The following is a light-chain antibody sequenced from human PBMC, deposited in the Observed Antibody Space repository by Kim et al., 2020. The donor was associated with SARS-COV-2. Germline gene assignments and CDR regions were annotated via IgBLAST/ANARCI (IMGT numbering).Light chain of an antibody. CDR1: NIGSKR. V-gene: IGLV3-21*03. CDR3: QVWDNTSDQVV. Sequence: PGKTARITCGGDNIGSKRVHWYQQKPGQGPVMVVSYDSDRPSGIPERFSGSNSGNTATLIIRRVEAGDEADYYCQVWDNTSDQVVFGGGTQLTVL. CDR2: YDS. J-gene: IGLJ2*01.